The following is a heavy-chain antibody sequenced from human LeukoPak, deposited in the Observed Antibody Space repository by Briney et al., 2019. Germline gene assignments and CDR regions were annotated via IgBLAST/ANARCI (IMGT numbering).Heavy chain of an antibody. V-gene: IGHV4-59*12. Sequence: SETLSLTCTVSGGSISSYYWSWIRQPPGKGLEWIGYIYYSGSTNYYPALKRRVTISVDTSKNQFSLKLSSVTAADTAVYYCAREREGEELPNAFDIWGQGTMVTVSS. J-gene: IGHJ3*02. CDR3: AREREGEELPNAFDI. CDR1: GGSISSYY. D-gene: IGHD1-26*01. CDR2: IYYSGST.